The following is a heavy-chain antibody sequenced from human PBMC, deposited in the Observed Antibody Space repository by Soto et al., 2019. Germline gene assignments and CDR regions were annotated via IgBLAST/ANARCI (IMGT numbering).Heavy chain of an antibody. CDR2: TYWYDDK. V-gene: IGHV2-5*01. Sequence: QITLKESGPTLVKPTQTLTLTCTFSGFSLSTSGVGVGWIRQPPGKALEWLALTYWYDDKRYSPSLKSRLTITKDTSKNQVVLTMTNMDPVDTATYYCAHRQRTVYFDYWGQGTLVTVSS. D-gene: IGHD4-17*01. J-gene: IGHJ4*02. CDR3: AHRQRTVYFDY. CDR1: GFSLSTSGVG.